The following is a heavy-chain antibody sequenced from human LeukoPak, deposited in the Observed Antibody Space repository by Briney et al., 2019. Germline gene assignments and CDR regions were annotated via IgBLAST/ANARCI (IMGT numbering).Heavy chain of an antibody. CDR2: ISASASTI. J-gene: IGHJ4*02. D-gene: IGHD6-6*01. CDR3: ASLSSSSSLDY. Sequence: GGSLRLSCAASGFTLSDYYMSWIRQAPGKGLEWVSYISASASTISYADSVKGRFTISRDNAKNSVYLQINSLRVEDTAVYYCASLSSSSSLDYWGQGTLVTVSS. CDR1: GFTLSDYY. V-gene: IGHV3-11*04.